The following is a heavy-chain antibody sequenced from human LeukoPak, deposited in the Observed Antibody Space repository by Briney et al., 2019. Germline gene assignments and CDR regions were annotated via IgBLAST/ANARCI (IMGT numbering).Heavy chain of an antibody. CDR3: ARRSDDFWSGYPHYYYYYMDV. J-gene: IGHJ6*03. CDR1: GYSISSGYY. D-gene: IGHD3-3*01. V-gene: IGHV4-38-2*01. CDR2: IYHSGST. Sequence: SETLSLTCAVSGYSISSGYYWGWIRQPPGKGLEWIGSIYHSGSTYYNPSLKSRVTISVDTSKNQFSLTLSSVTAADTAVYCCARRSDDFWSGYPHYYYYYMDVWGKGTTVTVSS.